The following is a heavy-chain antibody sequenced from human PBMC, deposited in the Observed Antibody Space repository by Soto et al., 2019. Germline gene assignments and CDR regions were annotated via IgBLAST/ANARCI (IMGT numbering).Heavy chain of an antibody. CDR3: ARSPSRGFGGDY. CDR2: IYYSGST. J-gene: IGHJ4*02. D-gene: IGHD3-10*01. CDR1: GGSISSGGYY. V-gene: IGHV4-31*03. Sequence: SETLSLTCTVSGGSISSGGYYWSWIRQLPGKGLEWIGYIYYSGSTYYNPSLKSRVTISVDTSKNQFSLKLNSVTAADTAVYYCARSPSRGFGGDYWGQGTLVTVSS.